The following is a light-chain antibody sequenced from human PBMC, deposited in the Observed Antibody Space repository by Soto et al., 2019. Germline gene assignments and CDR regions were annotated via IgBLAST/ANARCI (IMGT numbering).Light chain of an antibody. J-gene: IGLJ2*01. CDR3: GSYTSSSTLV. V-gene: IGLV2-14*01. CDR1: SSDVGGYNS. CDR2: DVG. Sequence: QSVLTQPASVSGSPGQSITISCTGTSSDVGGYNSVSWYQQHPGKAPKVMIYDVGNRPSGGFNRFSGSKSGNTASLTISGLQAEDEADYYCGSYTSSSTLVFGGGTKVTVL.